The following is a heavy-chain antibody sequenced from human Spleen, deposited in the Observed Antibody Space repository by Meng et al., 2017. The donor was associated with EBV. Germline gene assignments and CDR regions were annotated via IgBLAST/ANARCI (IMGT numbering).Heavy chain of an antibody. CDR1: GGSINGYY. CDR3: ARAGDSYDTGYQFDY. Sequence: QEQLQESGPGLVKPSETLSLTCIVSGGSINGYYWTWIRQPPWKGLEWIGYIFSTGSTGYSPSLKSRATILVDRSKNQFSLTLTSVTAADTAVYYCARAGDSYDTGYQFDYWGRGTLVTVSS. V-gene: IGHV4-59*01. D-gene: IGHD5-18*01. CDR2: IFSTGST. J-gene: IGHJ4*02.